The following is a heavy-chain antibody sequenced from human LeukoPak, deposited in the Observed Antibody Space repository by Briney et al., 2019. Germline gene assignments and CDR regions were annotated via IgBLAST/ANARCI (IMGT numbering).Heavy chain of an antibody. CDR3: ARHAPDVENYFDY. V-gene: IGHV4-38-2*01. Sequence: SETLSLTCAVSGYSISSGYYWGWIRQPPGKGLEWIGSIYHSGGTYYNPSLKSRVTISVDTSKNQFSLKLSSVTAADTAVYYCARHAPDVENYFDYWGQGTLVTVSS. CDR2: IYHSGGT. D-gene: IGHD3-3*01. CDR1: GYSISSGYY. J-gene: IGHJ4*02.